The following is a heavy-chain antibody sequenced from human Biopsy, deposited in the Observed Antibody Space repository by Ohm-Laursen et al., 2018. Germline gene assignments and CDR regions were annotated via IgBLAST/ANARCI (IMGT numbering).Heavy chain of an antibody. CDR1: GGSISSYY. Sequence: GTLSLTCIVSGGSISSYYWNWIRQPPGKGLEWIGYIYYSWTTDYSPSLKSRVTISIDKSKNQFFLKLSSVTAEDTAVYYCARDDAVTVIRGLYYWGQGALVTVSS. V-gene: IGHV4-59*01. D-gene: IGHD2-21*02. CDR2: IYYSWTT. CDR3: ARDDAVTVIRGLYY. J-gene: IGHJ4*02.